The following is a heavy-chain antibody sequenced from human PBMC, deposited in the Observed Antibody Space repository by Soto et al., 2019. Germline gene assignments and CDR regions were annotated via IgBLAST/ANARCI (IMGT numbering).Heavy chain of an antibody. CDR3: ARASLVVETAIPGGMDV. CDR1: GGTFRSHA. V-gene: IGHV1-69*01. J-gene: IGHJ6*02. D-gene: IGHD2-21*02. CDR2: IIPMFGAA. Sequence: QVQLVQSGAEVKKPGSSVKVSCKASGGTFRSHAINWLRQAPGQGLEWMGGIIPMFGAAKHAQNFQGRVTISADESTSTVYMEVSSLRSEDTAVYYCARASLVVETAIPGGMDVWGQGTTVTVSS.